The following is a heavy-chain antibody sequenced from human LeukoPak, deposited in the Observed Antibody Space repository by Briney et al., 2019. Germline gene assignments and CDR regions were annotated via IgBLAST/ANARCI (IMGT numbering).Heavy chain of an antibody. J-gene: IGHJ4*02. CDR2: INPSTGGA. D-gene: IGHD1-26*01. Sequence: ASVNVSCKASGYTFADYFIHWVRQAPGQGLEWMGRINPSTGGAGYAPKFQGWVTMTRDTSISTAYVEVNRLISDDTAVYYCARDLTSTSNWEFDYWGQGTLVIVSS. CDR1: GYTFADYF. V-gene: IGHV1-2*04. CDR3: ARDLTSTSNWEFDY.